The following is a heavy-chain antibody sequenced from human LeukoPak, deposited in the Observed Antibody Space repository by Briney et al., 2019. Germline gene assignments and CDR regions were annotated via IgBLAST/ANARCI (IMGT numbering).Heavy chain of an antibody. V-gene: IGHV1-69*13. Sequence: SVKVSCKASGGTFSSYAISWVRQAPGQGLEWMGGIIPIFGTANYAQKFQGRVTITADESTSTAYMELSSLRSEDTAVYYCARDDSSSPGCNYWGQGTLVTVPS. CDR1: GGTFSSYA. CDR3: ARDDSSSPGCNY. J-gene: IGHJ4*02. D-gene: IGHD6-6*01. CDR2: IIPIFGTA.